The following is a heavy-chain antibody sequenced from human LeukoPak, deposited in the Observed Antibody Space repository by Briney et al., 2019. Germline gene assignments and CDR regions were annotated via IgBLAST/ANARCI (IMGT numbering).Heavy chain of an antibody. CDR2: INSDGSST. Sequence: PGGSLRLSCAASGFTFSSYWMHWVRQAPGKGLVWVSRINSDGSSTSYADSVKGRFTISRDNAKNSLYLQMNSLRAEDTAVYYCARDRNTSSWYGLHWGQGTLVTVSS. J-gene: IGHJ1*01. CDR1: GFTFSSYW. CDR3: ARDRNTSSWYGLH. D-gene: IGHD6-13*01. V-gene: IGHV3-74*01.